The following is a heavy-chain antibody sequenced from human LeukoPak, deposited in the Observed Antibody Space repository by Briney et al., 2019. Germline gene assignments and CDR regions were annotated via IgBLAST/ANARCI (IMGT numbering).Heavy chain of an antibody. J-gene: IGHJ4*02. V-gene: IGHV4-34*01. CDR1: GGSFSGYY. CDR2: INHSGST. D-gene: IGHD3-10*01. Sequence: PSETLSLTCAVYGGSFSGYYWSWIRQPPGKGLEWIGEINHSGSTNYNPSLKSRVTISIDTSKNQFSLKLRSVTAAAPAVYYCARAKGKMVRGVTILENPINYFDYWGQGTLVTVSS. CDR3: ARAKGKMVRGVTILENPINYFDY.